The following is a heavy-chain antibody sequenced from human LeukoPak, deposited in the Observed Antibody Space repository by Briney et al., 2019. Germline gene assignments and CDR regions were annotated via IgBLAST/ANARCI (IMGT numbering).Heavy chain of an antibody. J-gene: IGHJ4*02. V-gene: IGHV3-30-3*01. D-gene: IGHD6-13*01. CDR1: GFTFSSFA. Sequence: GGSLRLSCAASGFTFSSFAMHWVRQAPGKGLEWVAVISYDGSNKYYADSVKGRLTISRDNSKNTLYLQMNSLRAEDTAVYYCARDRQQLAHVLSLDYWGQGTLVTVSS. CDR2: ISYDGSNK. CDR3: ARDRQQLAHVLSLDY.